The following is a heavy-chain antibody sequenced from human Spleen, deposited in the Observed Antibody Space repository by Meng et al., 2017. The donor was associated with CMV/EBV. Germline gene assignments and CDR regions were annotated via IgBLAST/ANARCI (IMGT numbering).Heavy chain of an antibody. V-gene: IGHV4-59*01. D-gene: IGHD3-10*01. CDR3: ARAYGSGSYFSYYYYYGMDV. CDR2: IYYSGST. CDR1: GGSISSYY. J-gene: IGHJ6*02. Sequence: SETLSLTCTVSGGSISSYYWSWIRQPPGKGLEWIGYIYYSGSTNYNPSLKSRVTISVDTSKNHFSLKLSSVTAADTAVYYCARAYGSGSYFSYYYYYGMDVWGQGTTVTVSS.